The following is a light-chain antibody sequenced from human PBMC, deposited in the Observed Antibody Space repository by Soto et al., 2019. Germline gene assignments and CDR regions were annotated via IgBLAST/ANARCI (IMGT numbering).Light chain of an antibody. Sequence: EIVLTQSPGTLSLSPGERATLSCRASQSVSSSYLAWYQQNRGQAPRLLICGASSRAPGIPDRFGGSGSGTNFTLTISRLEPEDFAVYYCQQYGSSRWTFGQGTKVDIK. J-gene: IGKJ1*01. CDR1: QSVSSSY. CDR2: GAS. V-gene: IGKV3-20*01. CDR3: QQYGSSRWT.